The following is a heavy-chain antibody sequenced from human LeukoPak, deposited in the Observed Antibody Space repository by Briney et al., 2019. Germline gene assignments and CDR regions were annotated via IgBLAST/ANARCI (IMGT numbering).Heavy chain of an antibody. J-gene: IGHJ4*02. Sequence: ASVKVSCKVSGYTLTELSMHWVRQAPGKGLEWMGGFDPEDGETIYAQKFQGRVTMTTDTSTSTAYMELRSLRSDDTAVYYCARVFYSSGWYEPYYFDYWGQGTLVTVSS. D-gene: IGHD6-19*01. CDR2: FDPEDGET. CDR3: ARVFYSSGWYEPYYFDY. CDR1: GYTLTELS. V-gene: IGHV1-24*01.